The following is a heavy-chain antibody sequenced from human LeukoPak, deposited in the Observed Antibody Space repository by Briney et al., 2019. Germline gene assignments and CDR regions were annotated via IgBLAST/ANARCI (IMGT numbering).Heavy chain of an antibody. V-gene: IGHV3-7*01. CDR3: ARHGRYGFVDLEY. J-gene: IGHJ4*02. D-gene: IGHD3-16*01. CDR1: GFTVSSNY. Sequence: GGSLRLSCAASGFTVSSNYMSWVRQAPGKGLEWVATIKQDGSEKYYAESVKSRFSISRENAKNSLYLQMNSLRAEDTAVYYCARHGRYGFVDLEYWGQGSLVTVSS. CDR2: IKQDGSEK.